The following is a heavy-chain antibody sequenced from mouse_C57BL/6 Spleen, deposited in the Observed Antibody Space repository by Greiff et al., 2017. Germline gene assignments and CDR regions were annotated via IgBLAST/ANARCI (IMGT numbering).Heavy chain of an antibody. J-gene: IGHJ2*01. CDR1: GYTFTSYW. CDR2: IDPSDSYT. V-gene: IGHV1-50*01. CDR3: ASKGGYYAFDY. Sequence: VQLQQPGAELVKPGASVKLSCKASGYTFTSYWMQWVKQRPGQGLEWIGEIDPSDSYTNYNQKFKGKATLTVDTSSSTAYMQLSSLPSEDSAVYYCASKGGYYAFDYWGQGTTLTVSS. D-gene: IGHD2-3*01.